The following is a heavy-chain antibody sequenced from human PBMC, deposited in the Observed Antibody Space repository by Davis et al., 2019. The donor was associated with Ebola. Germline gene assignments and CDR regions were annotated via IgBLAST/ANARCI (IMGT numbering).Heavy chain of an antibody. Sequence: SLKISCVGSGFTFDDYAMHWVRQVPGKGLEWVSSISWNNDGVGYADSVKGRFTISRDNSRSTLHLQMNNLKTEDTAIYYCVRELYDYVWLAYLDRWGQGTLVTVSS. V-gene: IGHV3-9*01. CDR3: VRELYDYVWLAYLDR. CDR1: GFTFDDYA. J-gene: IGHJ4*02. CDR2: ISWNNDGV. D-gene: IGHD3-16*01.